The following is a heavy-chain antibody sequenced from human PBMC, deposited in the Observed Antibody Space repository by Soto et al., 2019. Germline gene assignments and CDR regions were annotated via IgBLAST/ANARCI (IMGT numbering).Heavy chain of an antibody. D-gene: IGHD1-1*01. CDR3: ARGPRKQLWVGYFDY. V-gene: IGHV1-2*04. CDR2: INPNSNTDVT. J-gene: IGHJ4*02. CDR1: GYTFTDYY. Sequence: QVQLVQSGAEVKKPGASVKVSCKASGYTFTDYYIHWVRQAPGQGLEWMGWINPNSNTDVTNYALKFQGWVTMTSDTSITTAYLEVDRLKSDDTAVYYCARGPRKQLWVGYFDYWGQGTLVTVSS.